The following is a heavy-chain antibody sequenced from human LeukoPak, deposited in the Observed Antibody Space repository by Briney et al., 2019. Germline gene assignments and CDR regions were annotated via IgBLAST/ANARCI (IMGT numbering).Heavy chain of an antibody. D-gene: IGHD3-10*01. CDR3: ARDPNYYGSGSYRNFDY. Sequence: SETLSLTCTVSGGSISSGDYYWSWIRQPPGRGLEWFGEINHSGSTNYNPSLKSRVTISVDTSKNQFSLKLSSVTAADTAVYYCARDPNYYGSGSYRNFDYWGQGTLVTVSS. V-gene: IGHV4-39*07. J-gene: IGHJ4*02. CDR2: INHSGST. CDR1: GGSISSGDYY.